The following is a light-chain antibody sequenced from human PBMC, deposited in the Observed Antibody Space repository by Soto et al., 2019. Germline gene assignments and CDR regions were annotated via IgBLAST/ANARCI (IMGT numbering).Light chain of an antibody. CDR2: GND. J-gene: IGLJ3*02. CDR3: AAWDDGLNGWL. V-gene: IGLV1-44*01. CDR1: TSNIGNNY. Sequence: QSVLTQPPSVSAAPGQKVTISCSGGTSNIGNNYVSWYQHLPGTAPKLLIEGNDQRPSGVPDRFSGSKSANSASLAISGLKSEDEADYYCAAWDDGLNGWLFGGGTKVTVL.